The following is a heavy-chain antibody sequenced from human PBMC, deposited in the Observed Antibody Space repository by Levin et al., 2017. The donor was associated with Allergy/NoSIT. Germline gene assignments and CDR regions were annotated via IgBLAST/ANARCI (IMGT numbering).Heavy chain of an antibody. CDR3: ASERGKSRDGYKGAFDI. V-gene: IGHV3-21*01. J-gene: IGHJ3*02. D-gene: IGHD5-24*01. CDR1: GFTFSSYS. CDR2: ISSSSSYI. Sequence: GESLKISCAASGFTFSSYSMNWVRQAPGKGLEWVSSISSSSSYIYYADSVKGRFTISRDNAKNSLYLQMNSLRAEDTAVYYCASERGKSRDGYKGAFDIWGQGTMVTVSS.